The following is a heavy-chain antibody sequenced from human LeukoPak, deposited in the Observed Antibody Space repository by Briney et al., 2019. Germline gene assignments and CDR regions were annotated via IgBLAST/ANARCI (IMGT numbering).Heavy chain of an antibody. CDR3: ARDSSNYYDSSGYYPYFDD. CDR2: ISSSSTTI. V-gene: IGHV3-48*02. J-gene: IGHJ4*02. Sequence: PGGSLRLSCAASGFTFSSYAMNWVRQAPGKGLEWVSYISSSSTTIYYADSVKGRFTISRDNAKNSLYLQMNSLRDEDTAVYYCARDSSNYYDSSGYYPYFDDWGQGTLVTVSS. CDR1: GFTFSSYA. D-gene: IGHD3-22*01.